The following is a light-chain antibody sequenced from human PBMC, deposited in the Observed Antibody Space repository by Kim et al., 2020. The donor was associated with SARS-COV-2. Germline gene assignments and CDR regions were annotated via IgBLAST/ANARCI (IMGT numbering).Light chain of an antibody. V-gene: IGKV2-28*01. CDR2: LGS. Sequence: DIVMTQSPLSLPVTPGEPASISCRSSQSLLHSNGYNYLDWYLQKPGQSPQLLIYLGSNRASGVPDRFSGSGSGTDFTLKISGVEAENVGVYYGMQALQTPTFGQGTRWIS. CDR1: QSLLHSNGYNY. J-gene: IGKJ1*01. CDR3: MQALQTPT.